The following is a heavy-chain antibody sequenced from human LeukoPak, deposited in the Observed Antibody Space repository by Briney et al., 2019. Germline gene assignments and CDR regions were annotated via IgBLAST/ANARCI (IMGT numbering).Heavy chain of an antibody. J-gene: IGHJ3*02. V-gene: IGHV5-51*01. CDR1: GYSFTNYW. Sequence: PGQSLKISCQGSGYSFTNYWIGWVRQMPGKGLEWMGIIYPGDSDTRHSPSFQGQVTISADKSISTAYLQWRSLKASDTAMYYCASGAYCGGDCYSGAFDIWGQGTMVTVSS. CDR3: ASGAYCGGDCYSGAFDI. D-gene: IGHD2-21*02. CDR2: IYPGDSDT.